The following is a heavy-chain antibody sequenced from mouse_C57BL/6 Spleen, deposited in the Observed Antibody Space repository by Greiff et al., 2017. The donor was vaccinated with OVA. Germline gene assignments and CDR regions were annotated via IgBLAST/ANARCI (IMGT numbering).Heavy chain of an antibody. Sequence: VQLQQSGAELVRPGTSVKVSCKASGYAFTNYLIEWVKQRPGQGLEWIGVINPGSGGTNYNEKFKGKATLTADKSSSTAYMQLSSLTSEDSAVYFCARGDYDKGGYFDYWGQGTTLTVSS. CDR1: GYAFTNYL. CDR3: ARGDYDKGGYFDY. CDR2: INPGSGGT. V-gene: IGHV1-54*01. J-gene: IGHJ2*01. D-gene: IGHD2-4*01.